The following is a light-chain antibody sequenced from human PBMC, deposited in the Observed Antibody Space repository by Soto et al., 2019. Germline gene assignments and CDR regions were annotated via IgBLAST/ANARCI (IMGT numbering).Light chain of an antibody. J-gene: IGLJ1*01. Sequence: QSALTQPASVSGSPGQSITISCTGTSSDVGGYNYVSWYQQHPGKAPKLMIYDVRNRLSGVSNRFSGSKSVNTASLTISGLQAEDEADYYCSSYTTISTYVFGTGTKVTVL. CDR3: SSYTTISTYV. CDR2: DVR. CDR1: SSDVGGYNY. V-gene: IGLV2-14*01.